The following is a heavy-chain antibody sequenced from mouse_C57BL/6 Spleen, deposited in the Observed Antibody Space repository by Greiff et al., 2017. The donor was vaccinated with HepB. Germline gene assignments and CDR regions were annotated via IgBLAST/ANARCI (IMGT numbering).Heavy chain of an antibody. J-gene: IGHJ1*03. V-gene: IGHV1-69*01. CDR1: GYTFTSYW. CDR2: IDPSDSYT. CDR3: ARDSHYYGSSHWYFDV. D-gene: IGHD1-1*01. Sequence: QVQLQQPGAELVMPGASVKLSCKASGYTFTSYWMHWVKQRPGQGLEWIGEIDPSDSYTNYNQKFKGKSTLTVDKSSSTAYMQLSSLTSEDSAVYYGARDSHYYGSSHWYFDVWGTGTTVTVSS.